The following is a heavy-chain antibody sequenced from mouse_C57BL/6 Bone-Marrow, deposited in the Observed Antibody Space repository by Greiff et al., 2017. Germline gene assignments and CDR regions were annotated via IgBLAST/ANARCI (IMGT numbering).Heavy chain of an antibody. CDR1: GYTFTSYG. CDR2: IYPRSGNT. D-gene: IGHD4-1*01. Sequence: QVHVKQSGAELARPGASVKLSCKASGYTFTSYGISWVKQRTGQGLEWIGEIYPRSGNTYYNEKFKGKATLTADKSSSTAYMELRSRTSEDSAVYFCARAWGPAWFAYWGQGTLVTVSA. CDR3: ARAWGPAWFAY. V-gene: IGHV1-81*01. J-gene: IGHJ3*01.